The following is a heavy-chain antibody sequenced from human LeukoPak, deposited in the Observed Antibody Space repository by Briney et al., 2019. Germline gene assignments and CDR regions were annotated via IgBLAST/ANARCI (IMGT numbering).Heavy chain of an antibody. D-gene: IGHD3-22*01. CDR3: AKEGSAYYYDSSGSDY. J-gene: IGHJ4*02. V-gene: IGHV3-30*02. Sequence: PGGSLRLSCAASGFTFSSYAMHWVRQAPGKGLEWVAFIRYDGSNKYYADSVKGRFTISRDNSKNTLYLQMNSLRAEDTAVYYCAKEGSAYYYDSSGSDYWGQGTLVTVSS. CDR2: IRYDGSNK. CDR1: GFTFSSYA.